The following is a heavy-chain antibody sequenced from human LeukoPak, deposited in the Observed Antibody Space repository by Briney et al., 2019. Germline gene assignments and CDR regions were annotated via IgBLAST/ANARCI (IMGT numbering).Heavy chain of an antibody. D-gene: IGHD5-12*01. CDR2: IKPDGSDT. V-gene: IGHV3-74*01. J-gene: IGHJ4*02. Sequence: AGGSLRLSCGASGFTFTTHWIHWVRQAPGKGLVWVSRIKPDGSDTNYADSVKGRFTISRDNAKNTVYLQMNSLRAEDTAVYYCARGKYGGYFIDYWGQETLVTVSS. CDR1: GFTFTTHW. CDR3: ARGKYGGYFIDY.